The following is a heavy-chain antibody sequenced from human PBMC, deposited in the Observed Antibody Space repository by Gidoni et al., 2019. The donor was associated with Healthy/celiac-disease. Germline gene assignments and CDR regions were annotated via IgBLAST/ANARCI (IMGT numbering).Heavy chain of an antibody. V-gene: IGHV4-39*01. D-gene: IGHD2-21*01. CDR1: GGSSSSSSYY. J-gene: IGHJ4*02. CDR3: ARQVPVIFDY. Sequence: QLQLQESGPGLVKPSETLSLTCTVSGGSSSSSSYYWGWIRQPPGKGLEWIGSIYYNGSTYYNPSLKSRVTISVDTSKNQFSLKLSSVTAADTAVYYCARQVPVIFDYWGQGTLVTVSS. CDR2: IYYNGST.